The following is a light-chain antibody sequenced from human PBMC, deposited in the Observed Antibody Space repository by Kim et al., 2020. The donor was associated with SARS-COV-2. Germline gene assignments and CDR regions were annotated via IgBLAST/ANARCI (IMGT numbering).Light chain of an antibody. CDR3: MQGLDLDT. Sequence: IVMTQTPLSLSVTLGQPASISCKSNQSLLYTDGRTYLYWYLQKAGQSPHLLISELSSRFSGAPDRFSGSGSGTDFTLKISGVEAADVGVYYCMQGLDLDTFGRGTKLEIK. J-gene: IGKJ2*01. V-gene: IGKV2-29*02. CDR2: ELS. CDR1: QSLLYTDGRTY.